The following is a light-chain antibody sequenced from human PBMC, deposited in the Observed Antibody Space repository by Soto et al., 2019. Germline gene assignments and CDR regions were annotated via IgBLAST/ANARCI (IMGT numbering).Light chain of an antibody. V-gene: IGLV1-36*01. CDR3: AAWDDSLNGLV. Sequence: QSLLTQPPSVSEAPRQRGTISCSGSRSKIGNNAVNWYQQLPGKAPKLLIYYDDLLPSGVSDRFSGSKSGTSASLAISGLQSEDEADYYCAAWDDSLNGLVFGTGTKVTVL. J-gene: IGLJ1*01. CDR1: RSKIGNNA. CDR2: YDD.